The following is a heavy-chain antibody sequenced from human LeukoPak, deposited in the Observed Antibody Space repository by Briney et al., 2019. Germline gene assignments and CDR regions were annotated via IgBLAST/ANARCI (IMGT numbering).Heavy chain of an antibody. D-gene: IGHD6-6*01. CDR3: AKNKGSSTPSFDY. V-gene: IGHV3-23*01. J-gene: IGHJ4*02. Sequence: GGSLRLSCATSGITFSNYAISWVRQVPGKGQEWVASVSGGGGTTAYADSVKGRFSISRDNSKKTLYLQMSSLRVEDTAVYYCAKNKGSSTPSFDYWGQGTLITVSS. CDR2: VSGGGGTT. CDR1: GITFSNYA.